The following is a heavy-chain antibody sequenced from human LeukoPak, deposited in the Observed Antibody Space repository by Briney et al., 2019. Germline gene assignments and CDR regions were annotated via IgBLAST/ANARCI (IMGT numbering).Heavy chain of an antibody. D-gene: IGHD4-17*01. J-gene: IGHJ3*02. CDR2: ISYDGSNK. CDR3: ARDRIIYGDYGDAFDI. Sequence: GGSLRLSCAASGFXFSSYGTHWVRQAPGKGLEWVAVISYDGSNKYYADSVKGRFTISRDNSKNTLYLQMNSLRAEDTAVYYCARDRIIYGDYGDAFDIWGQGTMVTVSS. V-gene: IGHV3-30*03. CDR1: GFXFSSYG.